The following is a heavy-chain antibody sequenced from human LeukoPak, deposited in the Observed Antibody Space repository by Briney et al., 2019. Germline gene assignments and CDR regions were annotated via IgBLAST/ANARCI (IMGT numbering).Heavy chain of an antibody. D-gene: IGHD2-15*01. CDR1: GYSFTSYW. CDR3: ATAGYCSGGSCHQGGWFDP. J-gene: IGHJ5*02. CDR2: IYPGDSDT. V-gene: IGHV5-51*01. Sequence: GESLKISFKGSGYSFTSYWIGWVRQMPGKGLEWMGIIYPGDSDTRYSPSFQGQVTISADKSISTAYLQWSSLKASDTAMYYCATAGYCSGGSCHQGGWFDPWGQGTLVTVSS.